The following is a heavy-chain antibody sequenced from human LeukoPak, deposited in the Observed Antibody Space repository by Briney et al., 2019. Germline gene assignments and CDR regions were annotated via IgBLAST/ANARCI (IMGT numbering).Heavy chain of an antibody. CDR3: ARPYDYGGYYGMDV. CDR1: GFTFSSYG. CDR2: IRYDGSNK. V-gene: IGHV3-30*02. J-gene: IGHJ6*02. Sequence: PGGSLRLSCAASGFTFSSYGMHWVRQAPGKGLEWVAFIRYDGSNKYYADSVKGRFTISRDNSKNTLYLQMNSLRAEDTAVYYCARPYDYGGYYGMDVWGQGTTVTVSS. D-gene: IGHD4-23*01.